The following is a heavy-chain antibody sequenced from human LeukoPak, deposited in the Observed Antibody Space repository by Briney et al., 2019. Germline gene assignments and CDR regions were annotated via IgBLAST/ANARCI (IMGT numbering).Heavy chain of an antibody. CDR1: GFTFSISA. CDR3: AKGGGNGPFDY. D-gene: IGHD4-23*01. Sequence: GGSLRLSCAASGFTFSISAMSWVRQAPGKRLEWVSTISRGTGSTYYADSVKGRFTISRDNSKNTLYLQMNSLRAEDTAVYYCAKGGGNGPFDYWGQGTLVTVSS. V-gene: IGHV3-23*01. CDR2: ISRGTGST. J-gene: IGHJ4*02.